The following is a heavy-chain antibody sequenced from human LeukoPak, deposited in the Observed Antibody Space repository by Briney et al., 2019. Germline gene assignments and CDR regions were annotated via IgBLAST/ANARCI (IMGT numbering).Heavy chain of an antibody. CDR3: VRYCSSSSCYAGGALDY. D-gene: IGHD2-2*01. J-gene: IGHJ4*02. CDR2: TYSGGST. CDR1: GFTVSSNH. Sequence: GGSLRLSCAVSGFTVSSNHMSWVRQAPGKGLEWVSGTYSGGSTYYSDSVKGRFTISKDNSKNALYLQMNSLRAEDTAVYYCVRYCSSSSCYAGGALDYWGQGTLATVSS. V-gene: IGHV3-53*01.